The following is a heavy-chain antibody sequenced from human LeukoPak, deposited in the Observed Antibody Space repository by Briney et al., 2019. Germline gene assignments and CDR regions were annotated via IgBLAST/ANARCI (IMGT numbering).Heavy chain of an antibody. CDR3: ARVPNSGNYEHDVIFHS. Sequence: GGSLRLSCAASGFTFSDYYMSWIRQAPGKGLEWVSYISSSGSTIYYADSVKGRFTISRDNAKNSLYLHMDSLRAEDTAVYYCARVPNSGNYEHDVIFHSWGQGTLVTVSS. J-gene: IGHJ4*02. CDR2: ISSSGSTI. V-gene: IGHV3-11*04. D-gene: IGHD1-26*01. CDR1: GFTFSDYY.